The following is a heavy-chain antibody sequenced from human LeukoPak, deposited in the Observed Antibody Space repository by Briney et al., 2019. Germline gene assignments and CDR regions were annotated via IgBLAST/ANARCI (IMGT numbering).Heavy chain of an antibody. J-gene: IGHJ4*02. CDR1: GPSISRSSYH. V-gene: IGHV4-39*01. D-gene: IGHD6-19*01. CDR2: IKYSRST. Sequence: SQTLSLTCTVAGPSISRSSYHWGWVREPPGKGLEWTGNIKYSRSTYYNPSLKSRGTLSVDTSKHQFSLKLTSVTAADTALYYCARYRTIAVSSTGWSDYWGQGTLVTVSS. CDR3: ARYRTIAVSSTGWSDY.